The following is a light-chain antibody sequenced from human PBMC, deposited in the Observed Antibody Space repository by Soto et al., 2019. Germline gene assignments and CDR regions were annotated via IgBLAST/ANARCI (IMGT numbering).Light chain of an antibody. J-gene: IGKJ5*01. V-gene: IGKV3-20*01. CDR3: QQYGTSEII. CDR2: DTS. Sequence: EIALTQSPGTLSLSPGERAPLSCRASQTLSNSFIAWYQHKPGQAPRLLVYDTSTRATGIPDRYSGSGSGTDFTLTISRLEPEDFAVFFCQQYGTSEIIFGQGTRLENK. CDR1: QTLSNSF.